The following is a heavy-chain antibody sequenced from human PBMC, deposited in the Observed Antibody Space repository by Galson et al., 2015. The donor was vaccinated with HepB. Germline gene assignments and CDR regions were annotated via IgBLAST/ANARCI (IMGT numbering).Heavy chain of an antibody. Sequence: QSGAEVKKPGESLKISCKGSGYNFSNRWIGWVRHLPGKGLEWMGIIYPHDSDTRYRPSFQGHVTISADKSIRTAYLQWSSLQASDTAMYYCAKDISITSGWYDGLDHWGQGTLVTVSS. V-gene: IGHV5-51*03. D-gene: IGHD6-19*01. CDR2: IYPHDSDT. J-gene: IGHJ4*02. CDR3: AKDISITSGWYDGLDH. CDR1: GYNFSNRW.